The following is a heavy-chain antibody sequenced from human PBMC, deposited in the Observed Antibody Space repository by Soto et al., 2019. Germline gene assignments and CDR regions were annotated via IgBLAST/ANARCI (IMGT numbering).Heavy chain of an antibody. CDR2: ISYDGSNK. CDR1: GFTFSSYG. CDR3: AKDGRYYYDSSGYSAPDY. V-gene: IGHV3-30*18. D-gene: IGHD3-22*01. Sequence: QVQLVESGGGVVQPGRSLRLSCAASGFTFSSYGMHWVRQAPGEGLEWVAVISYDGSNKYYADSVKGRFTISRDNSKNTLYLQMNSLRAEDTAVYYCAKDGRYYYDSSGYSAPDYWGQGTLVTVSS. J-gene: IGHJ4*02.